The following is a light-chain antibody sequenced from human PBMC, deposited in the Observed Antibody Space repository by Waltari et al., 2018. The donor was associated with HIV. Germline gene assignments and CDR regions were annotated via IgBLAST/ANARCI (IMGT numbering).Light chain of an antibody. V-gene: IGKV3-15*01. Sequence: EIMMTQSPAPLSVSPGVRATLSCRASQSVSNKLAWYQQKPGQAPRLLMYDVSTRATGIPARFSGSGSGTEFTLTISGLQSEDFAVYYCQQFICWPFSFGQGTKLQIK. CDR3: QQFICWPFS. CDR1: QSVSNK. J-gene: IGKJ2*03. CDR2: DVS.